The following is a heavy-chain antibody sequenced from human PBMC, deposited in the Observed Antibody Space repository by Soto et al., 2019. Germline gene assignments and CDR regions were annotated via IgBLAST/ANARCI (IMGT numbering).Heavy chain of an antibody. CDR2: IYYSGST. CDR1: GGSISSYY. V-gene: IGHV4-59*01. CDR3: AREKGITGLFDY. J-gene: IGHJ4*02. D-gene: IGHD1-20*01. Sequence: SETLSLTCTVSGGSISSYYRSWIRQPPGKGLEWIGYIYYSGSTNYNPSLKSRVTISVDTSKNQFSLKLSSVTAADTAVYYCAREKGITGLFDYWGQGTLVTVSS.